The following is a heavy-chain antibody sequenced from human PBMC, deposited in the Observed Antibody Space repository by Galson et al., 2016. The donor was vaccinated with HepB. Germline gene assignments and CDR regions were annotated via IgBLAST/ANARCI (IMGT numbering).Heavy chain of an antibody. CDR1: GFALGGYA. V-gene: IGHV3-23*01. CDR2: ISGSGGST. D-gene: IGHD3-9*01. J-gene: IGHJ4*02. CDR3: AKGFGATYYDILTGNDG. Sequence: SLRLSCAASGFALGGYAMSWVRQAPGKGLEWVSGISGSGGSTYYADSVKGRFSISRDNLKGTVGLQMNSLRAEDTAVYYCAKGFGATYYDILTGNDGWGQGTLVTVSS.